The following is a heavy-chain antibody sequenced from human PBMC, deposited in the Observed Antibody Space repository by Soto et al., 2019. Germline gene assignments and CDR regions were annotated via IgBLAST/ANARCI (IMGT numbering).Heavy chain of an antibody. J-gene: IGHJ6*02. CDR2: ISFDGSDL. V-gene: IGHV3-30-3*01. Sequence: GGSLRLSCTASGFVFLNYAFHWVRQAPGKGLEWVAVISFDGSDLFHADSVKGRFTISRDNSRDTLYLQMSSLRADDTAVYYCARVGSYGDTHYNNYVSNVWGQGTTVTVSS. CDR1: GFVFLNYA. CDR3: ARVGSYGDTHYNNYVSNV. D-gene: IGHD1-26*01.